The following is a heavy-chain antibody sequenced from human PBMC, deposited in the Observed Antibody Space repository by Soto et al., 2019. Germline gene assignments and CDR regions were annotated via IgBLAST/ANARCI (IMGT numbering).Heavy chain of an antibody. J-gene: IGHJ6*02. CDR2: IYPADSET. Sequence: GESLKISCRVSGYSFSSYWIGWVRQMPGKGLEWMGIIYPADSETRYSPSFQGQVTISADKSISTAYLQWSSLKASDTAMYYCARQLMAYGMDVRGQGTTVTVSS. D-gene: IGHD3-10*01. CDR3: ARQLMAYGMDV. CDR1: GYSFSSYW. V-gene: IGHV5-51*01.